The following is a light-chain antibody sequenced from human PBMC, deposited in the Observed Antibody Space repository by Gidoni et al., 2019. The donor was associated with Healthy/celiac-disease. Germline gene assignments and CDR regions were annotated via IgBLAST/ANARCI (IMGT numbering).Light chain of an antibody. CDR2: YDS. CDR1: NIGSKS. V-gene: IGLV3-21*04. CDR3: QVWDSSSDHRV. J-gene: IGLJ2*01. Sequence: SYVLTQPTSVSVAPGKTARITCGGNNIGSKSVHWYQQKPGQAPVLVTYYDSDRPSGIPERFSGSNSGNTATLTISRVEAGDEADYYCQVWDSSSDHRVFGGGTKLTVL.